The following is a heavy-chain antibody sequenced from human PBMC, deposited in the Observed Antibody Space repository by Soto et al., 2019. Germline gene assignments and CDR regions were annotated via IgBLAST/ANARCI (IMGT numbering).Heavy chain of an antibody. CDR2: IIPIFGPA. J-gene: IGHJ6*02. V-gene: IGHV1-69*13. D-gene: IGHD1-1*01. CDR3: ATGSFTSTGGRIGYHYNAMDV. Sequence: GASVKVSCKSSGGTFSSHSINWVRQAPGQGLEWMGGIIPIFGPANFAKNFQGRVTITADESTTTACMELSSLTSEDTAVYYCATGSFTSTGGRIGYHYNAMDVWGQGTTVTVSS. CDR1: GGTFSSHS.